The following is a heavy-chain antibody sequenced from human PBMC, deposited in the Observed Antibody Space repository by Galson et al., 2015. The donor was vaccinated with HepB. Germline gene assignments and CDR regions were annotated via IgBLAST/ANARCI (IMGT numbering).Heavy chain of an antibody. J-gene: IGHJ4*02. V-gene: IGHV3-33*06. D-gene: IGHD6-6*01. CDR2: IWSDGYKK. CDR1: GFTFSNSG. CDR3: AKDAYRSSYYFDY. Sequence: SLRLSCATSGFTFSNSGMHWVRQAPGKGLEWVAVIWSDGYKKYYADSVRGRFTISRDNSKNTVYLQMNSMRAGDTAVYYCAKDAYRSSYYFDYWGQGTLVTVSS.